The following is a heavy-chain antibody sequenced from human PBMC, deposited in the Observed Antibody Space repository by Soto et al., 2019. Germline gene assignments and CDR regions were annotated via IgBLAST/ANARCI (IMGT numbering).Heavy chain of an antibody. Sequence: QVHLQESGPGLLKPSETLSLTCTVTRGSVSSQTHFWTWIRQPPGKGLEWIGYKYYSGISNYNPSLQSGVTLPVDTSKNQFSWRLTSVTAADTAVYFWGREDMIGTYYFDAWGQEPWSLSPQ. CDR1: RGSVSSQTHF. V-gene: IGHV4-61*01. D-gene: IGHD3-16*01. J-gene: IGHJ4*01. CDR2: KYYSGIS. CDR3: GREDMIGTYYFDA.